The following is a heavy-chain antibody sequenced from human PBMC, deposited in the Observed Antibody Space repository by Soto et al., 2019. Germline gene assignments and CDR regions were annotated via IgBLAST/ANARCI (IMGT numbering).Heavy chain of an antibody. CDR1: GFAFSFYS. CDR3: AKDRGGFTNGWEFFDS. J-gene: IGHJ4*02. V-gene: IGHV3-23*01. CDR2: ISRNGGTT. Sequence: EVVLLESGGGLVQPGGSLRLSCEVSGFAFSFYSMSWVRQAPGKGLEWVASISRNGGTTYYAASGKGRFTFSRDNSKNTLYLQMNNLRGEDTAVYYCAKDRGGFTNGWEFFDSWGQGTLVTVSS. D-gene: IGHD3-10*01.